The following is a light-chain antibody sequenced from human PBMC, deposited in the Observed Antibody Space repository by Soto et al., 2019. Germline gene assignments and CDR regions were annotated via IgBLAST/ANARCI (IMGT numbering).Light chain of an antibody. CDR2: DVS. V-gene: IGLV2-11*01. CDR3: CSYAGSYDVV. J-gene: IGLJ2*01. Sequence: QSALTQPRSVSGSPGQSVTISCTGTSSDVGGYNYVSWYQQHPGKAPKLMIYDVSKRPSGVPDRFSGSKSGNTASLTISGLQAGDEDDYYCCSYAGSYDVVFGGGTKLTVL. CDR1: SSDVGGYNY.